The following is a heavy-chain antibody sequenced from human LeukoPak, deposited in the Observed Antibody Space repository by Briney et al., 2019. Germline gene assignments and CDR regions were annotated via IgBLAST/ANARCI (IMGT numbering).Heavy chain of an antibody. D-gene: IGHD2-15*01. J-gene: IGHJ4*02. Sequence: HPGGSLRLSYAASGFTFDDYAMHWVRQAPGKGLEWVSGISWNSGSIGYADSVKGRFTISRDNAKNSLYLQMNSLRAEDTALYYCAKDIFKEGYYFDYWGQGTLVTVSS. CDR2: ISWNSGSI. CDR3: AKDIFKEGYYFDY. CDR1: GFTFDDYA. V-gene: IGHV3-9*01.